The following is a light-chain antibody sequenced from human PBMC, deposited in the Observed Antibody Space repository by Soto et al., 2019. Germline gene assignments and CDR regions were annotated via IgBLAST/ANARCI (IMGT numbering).Light chain of an antibody. Sequence: DIQMTQSPSILSASVGDRVTITCRASQRIDTWLAWYQQKPGTAPKLLIYKATTLQSGVPSRFSGSGSGTECTLAISSLEPDDFATYYCQQYETFSPWTFGQGTKVEVK. CDR1: QRIDTW. CDR3: QQYETFSPWT. V-gene: IGKV1-5*03. CDR2: KAT. J-gene: IGKJ1*01.